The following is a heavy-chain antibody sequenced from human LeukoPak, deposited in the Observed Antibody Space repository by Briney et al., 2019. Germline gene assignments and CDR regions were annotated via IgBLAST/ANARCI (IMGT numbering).Heavy chain of an antibody. D-gene: IGHD1-26*01. CDR2: IYYSGST. J-gene: IGHJ4*02. Sequence: KPSETLSLTCTVSGGSISSSSYYWSWIRQPPGKGLEWIGYIYYSGSTNYNPSLKSRVTISVDTSKNQFSLKLSSVTAADTAVYYCARGWGATGYLDYWGQGTLVAVSS. V-gene: IGHV4-61*01. CDR1: GGSISSSSYY. CDR3: ARGWGATGYLDY.